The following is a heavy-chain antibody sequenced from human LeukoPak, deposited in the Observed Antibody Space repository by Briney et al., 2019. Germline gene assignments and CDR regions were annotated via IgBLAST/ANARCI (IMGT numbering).Heavy chain of an antibody. CDR2: IYYSGST. CDR1: GGSISSHY. D-gene: IGHD1-26*01. J-gene: IGHJ4*02. Sequence: SETLSLTCTVSGGSISSHYWSWIRQPPGKGLEWVGYIYYSGSTNYNPSLKSRVTISVDTSKNQFSLKLSSVTAADTAVYYCARALSVGATRGAFDYWGQGTLVAVSS. CDR3: ARALSVGATRGAFDY. V-gene: IGHV4-59*11.